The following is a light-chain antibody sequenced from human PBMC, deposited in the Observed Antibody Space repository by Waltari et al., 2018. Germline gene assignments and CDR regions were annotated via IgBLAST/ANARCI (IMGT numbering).Light chain of an antibody. Sequence: DVVMTHSPLSLPVTLGQAASISCRSSQSLEHSDGITYLNWFQQRPGQSPRRLFYRVSRRDSGVPDRFSGSGSGTDFTLKISRVAAEDVGVYYCMQGTHWPWTFGQGTKVEIK. CDR3: MQGTHWPWT. V-gene: IGKV2-30*02. CDR1: QSLEHSDGITY. J-gene: IGKJ1*01. CDR2: RVS.